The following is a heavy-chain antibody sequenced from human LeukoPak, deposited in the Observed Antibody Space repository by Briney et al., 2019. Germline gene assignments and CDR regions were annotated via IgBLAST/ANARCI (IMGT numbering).Heavy chain of an antibody. V-gene: IGHV4-59*01. J-gene: IGHJ3*02. CDR1: GGSISSYY. CDR2: IYYSGST. Sequence: KASETLSLTCTVSGGSISSYYWSWIRQPPGKGLEWIGYIYYSGSTNYNPSLKSRVTISVDTSRNQFSLKLSSVTAADTAVYYCARDLDIPVAGPIPLHAFDIWGQGTMVTVSS. D-gene: IGHD6-19*01. CDR3: ARDLDIPVAGPIPLHAFDI.